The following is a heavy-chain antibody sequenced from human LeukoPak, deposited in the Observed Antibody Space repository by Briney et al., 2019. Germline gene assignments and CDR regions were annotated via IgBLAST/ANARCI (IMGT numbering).Heavy chain of an antibody. CDR1: GYTFTSYD. CDR2: MNPNSGNT. Sequence: ASVKVSCRASGYTFTSYDINWVRQATGQGLEWMGWMNPNSGNTGYAQKFQGRVTMTRNTSISTAYMELSSLRSEDTAVYYCARDPLDRGDNWFDPWGQGTLVTVSS. V-gene: IGHV1-8*01. J-gene: IGHJ5*02. D-gene: IGHD2-2*03. CDR3: ARDPLDRGDNWFDP.